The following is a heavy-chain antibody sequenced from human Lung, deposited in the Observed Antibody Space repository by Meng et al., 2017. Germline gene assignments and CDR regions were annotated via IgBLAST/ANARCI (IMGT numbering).Heavy chain of an antibody. J-gene: IGHJ4*02. CDR3: ARGPTTMANDFDY. Sequence: QGQRPQGGGGIVTPSGPPSLTCVASGGCFSYCNWSWNRQAPGKGLVWIGEINHSGSTNYNPSLESRATISVDTSQNNLSLKLSSVTAADSAVYYCARGPTTMANDFDYWGQGTLVTVSS. CDR2: INHSGST. V-gene: IGHV4-34*01. D-gene: IGHD4-11*01. CDR1: GGCFSYCN.